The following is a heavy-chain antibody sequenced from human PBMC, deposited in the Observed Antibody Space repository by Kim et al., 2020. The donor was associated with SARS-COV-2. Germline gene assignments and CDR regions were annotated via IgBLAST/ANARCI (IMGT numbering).Heavy chain of an antibody. CDR1: GGSFSGYY. Sequence: SETLSLTCAVYGGSFSGYYWSWIRQPPGKGLEWIGEINHSGSTNYNPSLKSRVTISVDTSKNQFSLGLSSVTAADTAVYYCARDGRGYSYGQLDYWGQGTLVTVSS. D-gene: IGHD5-18*01. V-gene: IGHV4-34*01. CDR2: INHSGST. CDR3: ARDGRGYSYGQLDY. J-gene: IGHJ4*02.